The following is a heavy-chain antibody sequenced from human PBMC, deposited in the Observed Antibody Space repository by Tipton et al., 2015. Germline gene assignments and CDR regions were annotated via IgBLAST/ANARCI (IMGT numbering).Heavy chain of an antibody. CDR1: GYTFTSYW. D-gene: IGHD3-10*01. Sequence: QSGAEVKKPGESLKISCKGSGYTFTSYWIGWVRQMPGKGLEWMGIINPGDSDTRYSPSLQGQVTFSADKSINTAYLPWSSLKAADTAMYYCARQLDGGYFYQWGQGTLVTVSS. CDR2: INPGDSDT. J-gene: IGHJ1*01. V-gene: IGHV5-51*01. CDR3: ARQLDGGYFYQ.